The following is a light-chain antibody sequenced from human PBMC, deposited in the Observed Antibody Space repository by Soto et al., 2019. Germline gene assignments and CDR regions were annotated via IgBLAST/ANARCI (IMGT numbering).Light chain of an antibody. J-gene: IGKJ5*01. CDR2: DAS. V-gene: IGKV1-5*01. CDR1: QSISSW. CDR3: QQYNSYT. Sequence: DIQMTQSPSTLSASLGDRFTITCRASQSISSWLAWYQQKPGKAPKLLIYDASSLESGVPSRFSGSGSGTEFTLTISSLQPDDFATYYCQQYNSYTFGQGTRLEIK.